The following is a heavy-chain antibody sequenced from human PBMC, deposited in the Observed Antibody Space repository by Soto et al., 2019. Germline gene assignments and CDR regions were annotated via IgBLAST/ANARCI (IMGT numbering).Heavy chain of an antibody. CDR3: ARGVSAGVDY. J-gene: IGHJ4*02. Sequence: ASVKVSCKASGYSFTRLDINWVRQTAGQGLEWMGWMQPSTGRTGYAQKFQGRVTMTRDTSINTAYMELTTLTSDDTAFYYCARGVSAGVDYWGQGTLVTVSS. CDR1: GYSFTRLD. CDR2: MQPSTGRT. D-gene: IGHD1-26*01. V-gene: IGHV1-8*01.